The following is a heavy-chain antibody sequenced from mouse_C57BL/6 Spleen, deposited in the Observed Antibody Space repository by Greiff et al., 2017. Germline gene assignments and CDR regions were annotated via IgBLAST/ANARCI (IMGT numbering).Heavy chain of an antibody. CDR1: GFNIKDDY. CDR3: TTRGTGTGAMDY. J-gene: IGHJ4*01. V-gene: IGHV14-4*01. D-gene: IGHD4-1*01. CDR2: IDPENGDT. Sequence: VQLQQSGAELVRPGASVKLSCTASGFNIKDDYMHWVKQRPEQGLEWIGWIDPENGDTEYASKFQGKATIPADTSSNTAYLQLSSLTSEDTAVYYCTTRGTGTGAMDYWGQGTSVTVSS.